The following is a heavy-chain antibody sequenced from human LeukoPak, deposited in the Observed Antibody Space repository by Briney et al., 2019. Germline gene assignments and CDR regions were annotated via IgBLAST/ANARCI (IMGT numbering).Heavy chain of an antibody. J-gene: IGHJ4*02. V-gene: IGHV3-15*04. Sequence: SGGSLRLSCVASGFTFSIYTMSWVRQAPGEGLDWVGRIASKTDGGATDYAAPVKGRFTISRDDSKNTLNLQMNSLKTEDTAVYYCTTGIRGDWGQGTLVTVSS. D-gene: IGHD3-10*01. CDR3: TTGIRGD. CDR1: GFTFSIYT. CDR2: IASKTDGGAT.